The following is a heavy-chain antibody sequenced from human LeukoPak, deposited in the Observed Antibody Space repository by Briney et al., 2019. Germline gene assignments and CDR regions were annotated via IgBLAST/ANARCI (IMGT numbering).Heavy chain of an antibody. D-gene: IGHD3-22*01. J-gene: IGHJ5*02. CDR3: ARGITMRGFDP. Sequence: SETLSLTCAVCGGSFSGYYWSWIRQPPGKGLEWIGEINHSGSTNYNPSLKSRVTISVDTSKNQFSLKLSSVTAADTAVYYCARGITMRGFDPWGQGTLVTVSS. CDR2: INHSGST. CDR1: GGSFSGYY. V-gene: IGHV4-34*01.